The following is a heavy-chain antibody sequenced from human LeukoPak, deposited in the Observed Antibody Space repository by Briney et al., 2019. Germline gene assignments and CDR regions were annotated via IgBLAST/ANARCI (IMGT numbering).Heavy chain of an antibody. D-gene: IGHD3-10*01. CDR3: AKVRTFFGSGIDF. CDR1: GFTVSSNY. CDR2: IYSGGST. J-gene: IGHJ4*02. V-gene: IGHV3-53*01. Sequence: PGGSLRLSCAAPGFTVSSNYMSWVRQAPGKGLEWVSVIYSGGSTYYADSVKGRFTISRDNSKNTLYLQMNSLRAEDTAIYYCAKVRTFFGSGIDFWGQGTLVTVSS.